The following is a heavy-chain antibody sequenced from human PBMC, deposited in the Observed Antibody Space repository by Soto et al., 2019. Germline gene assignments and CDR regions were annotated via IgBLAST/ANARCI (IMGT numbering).Heavy chain of an antibody. D-gene: IGHD6-19*01. CDR1: GYTFTSYG. V-gene: IGHV1-18*01. CDR3: ARLNSSGWRDNWFDP. Sequence: ASVKVSCKASGYTFTSYGISWVRQAPGQGLEWMGWISAYNGNTNYAQKLQGRVTMTTDTSTSTAYMELRSLRSDDTAVYYCARLNSSGWRDNWFDPWGQGTMLTVSS. CDR2: ISAYNGNT. J-gene: IGHJ5*02.